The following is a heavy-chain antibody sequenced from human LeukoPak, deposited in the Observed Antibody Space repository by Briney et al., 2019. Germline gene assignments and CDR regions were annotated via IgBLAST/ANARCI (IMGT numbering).Heavy chain of an antibody. CDR3: AKGEAGVVIARIHIGAEYFQH. CDR1: GFTFSSYA. CDR2: ISGSGGST. V-gene: IGHV3-23*01. J-gene: IGHJ1*01. D-gene: IGHD2-21*01. Sequence: GGSLRLSCAASGFTFSSYAMSWVRQAPGKGLEWVSAISGSGGSTYYADSVKGRFTISRDNSKNTLYLQMNSLRAEDTAVYYCAKGEAGVVIARIHIGAEYFQHWGQGTLVTVSS.